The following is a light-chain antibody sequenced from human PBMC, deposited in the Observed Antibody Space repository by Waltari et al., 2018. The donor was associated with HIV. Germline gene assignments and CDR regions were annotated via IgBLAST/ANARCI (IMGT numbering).Light chain of an antibody. CDR3: SSFSIASTLVV. V-gene: IGLV2-14*03. J-gene: IGLJ2*01. CDR2: DAS. CDR1: SSDIGGYNY. Sequence: QSALTQPASVSGSPGQSITISCTGTSSDIGGYNYVSWYQQHPGKAPKLMIFDASNRPSVIYNLFSGSKSGNTASLTISGLQADDEAHYFCSSFSIASTLVVFGGGTKLTVL.